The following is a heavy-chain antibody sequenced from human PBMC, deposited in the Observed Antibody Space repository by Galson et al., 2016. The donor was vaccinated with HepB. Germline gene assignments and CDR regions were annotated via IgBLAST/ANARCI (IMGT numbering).Heavy chain of an antibody. CDR1: GFSFASYG. CDR3: AKDLSWGIAAAGYYYYYYGMHV. V-gene: IGHV3-23*01. D-gene: IGHD6-13*01. Sequence: SLRLSCAASGFSFASYGMSWVRQAPGKGLEWVAGISGSGGNSYYADSVKGRFTISRDNSKKTLYVQMNSLRAEDTAVYYCAKDLSWGIAAAGYYYYYYGMHVWGQGTTVTVSS. J-gene: IGHJ6*02. CDR2: ISGSGGNS.